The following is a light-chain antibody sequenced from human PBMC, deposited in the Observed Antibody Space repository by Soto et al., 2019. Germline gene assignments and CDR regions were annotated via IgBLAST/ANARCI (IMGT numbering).Light chain of an antibody. J-gene: IGKJ2*01. CDR3: QQSYISPYT. V-gene: IGKV1-39*01. CDR1: PRISSY. Sequence: DIQMTPSPSSLTASVGDRVTITCRASPRISSYLIWYQQKPGQDPKLLIYAASSMQSGVPSRFSGSGSGTDFTLTISSLQPEDFATYYCQQSYISPYTFGQGTKLEIK. CDR2: AAS.